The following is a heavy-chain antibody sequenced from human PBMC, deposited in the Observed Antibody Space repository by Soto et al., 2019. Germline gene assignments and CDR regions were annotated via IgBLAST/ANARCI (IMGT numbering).Heavy chain of an antibody. V-gene: IGHV3-15*01. J-gene: IGHJ4*02. D-gene: IGHD5-18*01. CDR3: TTDVDTAMIEFDY. CDR1: GFTFSNAW. CDR2: IKSKTDGGTT. Sequence: EVQLVESGGGLVKPGGSLRLSCAASGFTFSNAWMSWVRQAPGKGLEWVGRIKSKTDGGTTDYAAPVKGRFTISRDDSKNTLYLQMNSLKTEDTAVYYCTTDVDTAMIEFDYWGQGTLVTVSS.